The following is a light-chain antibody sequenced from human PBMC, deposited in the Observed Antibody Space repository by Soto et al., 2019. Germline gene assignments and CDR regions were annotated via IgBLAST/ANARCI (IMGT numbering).Light chain of an antibody. CDR3: QQSYNNPYT. Sequence: DIQMTQSPSSLSASVGDRVNISCRASQSIHVFVNWYQQRPGRAPKLLIYAASGLQSGVPSRFSGSGSETDFTLTISSLQPEDFAAYYCQQSYNNPYTFGQGTILEIK. CDR1: QSIHVF. V-gene: IGKV1-39*01. J-gene: IGKJ2*01. CDR2: AAS.